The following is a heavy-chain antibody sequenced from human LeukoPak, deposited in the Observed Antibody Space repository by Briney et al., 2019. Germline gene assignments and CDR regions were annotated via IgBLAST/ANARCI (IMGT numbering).Heavy chain of an antibody. Sequence: SQTLSLTCTVSGGSISSGSYDWSWIRQPAGKGLEWIGRIYTSGSTNYNPSLKSRVTISVDTSKNQFSLKLSSVTAADTAVYYCAADYYDSSGYYYVGAFDIWGQGTMVTVSS. J-gene: IGHJ3*02. V-gene: IGHV4-61*02. CDR1: GGSISSGSYD. CDR2: IYTSGST. D-gene: IGHD3-22*01. CDR3: AADYYDSSGYYYVGAFDI.